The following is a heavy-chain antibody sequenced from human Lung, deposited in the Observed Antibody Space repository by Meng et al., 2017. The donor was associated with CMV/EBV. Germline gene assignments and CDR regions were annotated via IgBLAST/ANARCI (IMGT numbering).Heavy chain of an antibody. V-gene: IGHV4-4*02. J-gene: IGHJ4*02. D-gene: IGHD2-21*02. CDR1: GGSLSIRNW. CDR2: IYHSGST. CDR3: ARVGAYCGGDCYHPR. Sequence: QVPLQESGPGLVNPSGTLSLPCAGSGGSLSIRNWWSWVRQPPGKGLEWIGEIYHSGSTNYNPSLKSRVTISVDESKNQFSLRLSSVTAADTAVYYCARVGAYCGGDCYHPRWGQGTLVTVSS.